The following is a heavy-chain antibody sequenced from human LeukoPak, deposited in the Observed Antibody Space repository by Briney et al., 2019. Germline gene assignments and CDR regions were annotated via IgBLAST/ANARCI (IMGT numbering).Heavy chain of an antibody. D-gene: IGHD6-19*01. V-gene: IGHV3-9*03. CDR1: GFPFDDHP. Sequence: GGSLRLCCAASGFPFDDHPMPRVPLAPGRGVEWVSGNSWNSGSIGYGDSVKGRFTISRDNAKNSLYLQMKSLRAEDMALYYCAKDKGWQVQDSGYFDYWGQGTLVAVSS. J-gene: IGHJ4*02. CDR2: NSWNSGSI. CDR3: AKDKGWQVQDSGYFDY.